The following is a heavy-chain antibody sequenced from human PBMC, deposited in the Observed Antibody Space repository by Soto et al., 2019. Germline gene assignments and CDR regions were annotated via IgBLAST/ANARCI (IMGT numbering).Heavy chain of an antibody. J-gene: IGHJ1*01. CDR1: GFTFDDYA. V-gene: IGHV3-9*01. Sequence: GGSLRLSCAASGFTFDDYAMHWVRQAPGKGLEWVSGISWNSGSIGYADSVKGRFTISRDNAKNSLYLQMNSLRAEDTALYYCAKGSSSSGYFQHWGQGTLVTVSS. D-gene: IGHD6-6*01. CDR3: AKGSSSSGYFQH. CDR2: ISWNSGSI.